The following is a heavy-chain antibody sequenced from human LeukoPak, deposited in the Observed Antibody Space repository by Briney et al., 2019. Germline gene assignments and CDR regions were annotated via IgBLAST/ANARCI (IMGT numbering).Heavy chain of an antibody. J-gene: IGHJ4*02. V-gene: IGHV3-23*01. CDR1: GFTFTNYA. D-gene: IGHD2/OR15-2a*01. CDR2: ISGSGVST. CDR3: ARDRNSDYHLGY. Sequence: GGCLRLSCGASGFTFTNYAMTWVRQAPGKGLECVSVISGSGVSTYYADSVKGRFTISRDNSKNTLYLQMNSLRIEDTAVYYWARDRNSDYHLGYWGQGTLVTVSS.